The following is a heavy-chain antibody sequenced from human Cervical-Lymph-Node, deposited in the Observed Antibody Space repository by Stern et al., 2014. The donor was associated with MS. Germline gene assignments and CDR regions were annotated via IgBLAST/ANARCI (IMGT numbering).Heavy chain of an antibody. CDR2: IFYSGST. D-gene: IGHD2/OR15-2a*01. Sequence: QVQLQESGPGLVKSSETLSLTCTVSGGFISGYYWSWIRQPPGKGLEWIGCIFYSGSTNYNPSLKSRVTISVDTSKNQFSLKLNSVTAADTAVYYCARLSPGQPPLRYYYGVDVWGQGTTVTVSS. CDR3: ARLSPGQPPLRYYYGVDV. J-gene: IGHJ6*02. V-gene: IGHV4-59*01. CDR1: GGFISGYY.